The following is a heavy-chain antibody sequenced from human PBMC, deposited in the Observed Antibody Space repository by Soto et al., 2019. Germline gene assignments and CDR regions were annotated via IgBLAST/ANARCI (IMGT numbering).Heavy chain of an antibody. CDR3: ARGYQLLSFYYYYYMDV. J-gene: IGHJ6*03. CDR1: GGSFSGYY. V-gene: IGHV4-34*01. CDR2: INHSGST. D-gene: IGHD2-2*01. Sequence: SETLSLTCAVYGGSFSGYYWSWIRQPPGKGLEWIGEINHSGSTNYNPSLKSRVTISVDTSKNQFSLKLSSVTAADTAVYYCARGYQLLSFYYYYYMDVWGKGTTVTVSS.